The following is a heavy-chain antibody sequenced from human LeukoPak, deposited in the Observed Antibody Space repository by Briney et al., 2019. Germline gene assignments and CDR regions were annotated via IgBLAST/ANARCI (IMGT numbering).Heavy chain of an antibody. D-gene: IGHD3-16*01. CDR3: AKHPSPVLGGGSYFDY. Sequence: GGSLRLSCAASGFTFSSYAMRWVRQAPGKGLEWVSVISGSGVNTDYADSVKGRVTISRDNSKNTLYLQMNSLRAEDTAVYYCAKHPSPVLGGGSYFDYWGQGILVTVSS. CDR2: ISGSGVNT. J-gene: IGHJ4*02. V-gene: IGHV3-23*01. CDR1: GFTFSSYA.